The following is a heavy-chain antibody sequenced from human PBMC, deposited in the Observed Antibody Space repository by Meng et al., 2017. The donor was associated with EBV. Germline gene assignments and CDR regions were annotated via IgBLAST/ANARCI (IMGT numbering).Heavy chain of an antibody. CDR2: VYYSGNS. CDR1: GDSISSRSYY. J-gene: IGHJ5*02. V-gene: IGHV4-39*01. D-gene: IGHD3-3*01. CDR3: ARVSFYDYWSGYSFNWFDP. Sequence: QLQLYQSGPGLVKPSEXLSLTCTVAGDSISSRSYYGGWIRQSPGKGLEWIGNVYYSGNSYYNPSLKSRVTISVDTSKNQFYLKLISVTAADTAVYFCARVSFYDYWSGYSFNWFDPWGQGTLVTVAS.